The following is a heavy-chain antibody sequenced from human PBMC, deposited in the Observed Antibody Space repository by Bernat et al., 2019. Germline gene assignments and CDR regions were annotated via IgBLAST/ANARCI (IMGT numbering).Heavy chain of an antibody. V-gene: IGHV3-30-3*01. CDR3: AKDRGGSDWFVDY. CDR1: GFTFSNYA. J-gene: IGHJ4*02. CDR2: ISYDVNFK. D-gene: IGHD3-9*01. Sequence: QVHPVESGGGVVQPGTSLRLSCAASGFTFSNYAMHWVRQAPGKGLEWVGLISYDVNFKSYADSVKGRFTISRDNSKNTLYLQMNSLTADDTAVYYCAKDRGGSDWFVDYWGQGTLVTVSS.